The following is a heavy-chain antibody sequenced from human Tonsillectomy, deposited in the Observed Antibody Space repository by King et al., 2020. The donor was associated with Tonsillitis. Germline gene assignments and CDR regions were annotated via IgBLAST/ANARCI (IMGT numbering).Heavy chain of an antibody. CDR3: ARTTVTWNRYCYGLDV. CDR2: ISFDGSDE. Sequence: VQLVESGGGVVQAGGSLRLSCAASGFSFNTYAMHWVRQAPGKGLEWVAVISFDGSDEYYTDSVEGRFSISRDTSTNTLSLQMNSLKPEDTAIYYCARTTVTWNRYCYGLDVGGPGTTVTVS. CDR1: GFSFNTYA. V-gene: IGHV3-30*04. J-gene: IGHJ6*02. D-gene: IGHD4-11*01.